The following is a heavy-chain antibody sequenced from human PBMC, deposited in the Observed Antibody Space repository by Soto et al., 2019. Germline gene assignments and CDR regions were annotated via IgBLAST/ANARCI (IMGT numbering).Heavy chain of an antibody. D-gene: IGHD3-16*01. V-gene: IGHV3-33*01. CDR1: GFTFSNYG. CDR3: EGRDDPFHV. CDR2: IWHDGSRK. Sequence: QVQLVEAGGGVVQPGTSLRLSCVATGFTFSNYGIHWIRQAPGRGLEWVAVIWHDGSRKYLADSVRGRFTISRDNSKNTVYLQMNSLRVADSAVYYCEGRDDPFHVWGQGTMVTVSS. J-gene: IGHJ3*01.